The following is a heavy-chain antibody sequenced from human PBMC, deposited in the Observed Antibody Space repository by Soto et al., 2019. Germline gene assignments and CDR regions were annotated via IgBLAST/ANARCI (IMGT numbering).Heavy chain of an antibody. CDR3: ARDIRGYSNWFDP. CDR2: INPTSGNT. CDR1: GYTFSDYY. Sequence: QVQVEQSGAEVKKPGASVKVSCKTSGYTFSDYYMHWVRQAPGQGLEWMGWINPTSGNTDYAQKFRGRVTMTRDTSITTAYMELTSLRSDDTAIYYCARDIRGYSNWFDPWCQGTLVTVSS. D-gene: IGHD3-22*01. J-gene: IGHJ5*02. V-gene: IGHV1-2*02.